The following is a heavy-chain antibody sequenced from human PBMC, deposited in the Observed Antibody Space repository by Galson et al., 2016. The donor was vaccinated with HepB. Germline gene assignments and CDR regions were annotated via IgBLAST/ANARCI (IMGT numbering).Heavy chain of an antibody. Sequence: SLRLSCAASGFTFSNYWMSWVRQAPGKGLEWVANIKRDGSQRYYVDSVKGRFTISRDNTKNSMSLQMNNLRVEDTAVYYCARHNWKNNNFKDWYFDLWGRGTLVTVSS. D-gene: IGHD1/OR15-1a*01. J-gene: IGHJ2*01. V-gene: IGHV3-7*01. CDR1: GFTFSNYW. CDR2: IKRDGSQR. CDR3: ARHNWKNNNFKDWYFDL.